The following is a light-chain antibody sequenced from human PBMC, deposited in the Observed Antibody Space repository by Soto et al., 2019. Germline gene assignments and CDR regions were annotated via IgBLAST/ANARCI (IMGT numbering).Light chain of an antibody. J-gene: IGKJ1*01. CDR2: GAS. CDR3: QQYNDWPRT. CDR1: QSIRSER. V-gene: IGKV3-15*01. Sequence: IVLTQSPGTLSLSPGERATLSCRASQSIRSERLAWYQQKPGQAPRLLIYGASTRATGIPARFSGSGSGTEFTLTISSLQSEDFAVYYCQQYNDWPRTFGQGTKVDIK.